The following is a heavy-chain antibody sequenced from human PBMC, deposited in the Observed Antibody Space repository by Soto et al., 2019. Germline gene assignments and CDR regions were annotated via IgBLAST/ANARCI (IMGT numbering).Heavy chain of an antibody. J-gene: IGHJ4*01. D-gene: IGHD3-22*01. V-gene: IGHV1-18*01. CDR2: ISPNNGNT. Sequence: QVQLVQSGAELKKPGASVKVSCKASGYSFSNYEISWVRQAPGQGLEWMGWISPNNGNTNYAQKFQGRVIMTTDTSTGRAYRDMRSLRSDDTAVYFRASRHGTIVNFVVVTEADYGGQGTLVTVSS. CDR1: GYSFSNYE. CDR3: ASRHGTIVNFVVVTEADY.